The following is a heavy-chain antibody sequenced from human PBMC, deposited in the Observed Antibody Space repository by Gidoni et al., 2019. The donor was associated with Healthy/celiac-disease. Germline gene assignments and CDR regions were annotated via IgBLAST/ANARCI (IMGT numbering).Heavy chain of an antibody. Sequence: QVQLVESGGGVVQPGRSLRLSWASSGFTFSSYSYHWVSQATGKGLGWVAVISYEGSNKYSADSVKGRFTISRDNSKNSLYLQMNSLRAEDTAVYYCARDEGYCSSTSCSNYYYYYGMDVWGQGTTVTVSS. CDR3: ARDEGYCSSTSCSNYYYYYGMDV. CDR1: GFTFSSYS. V-gene: IGHV3-30-3*01. D-gene: IGHD2-2*01. CDR2: ISYEGSNK. J-gene: IGHJ6*02.